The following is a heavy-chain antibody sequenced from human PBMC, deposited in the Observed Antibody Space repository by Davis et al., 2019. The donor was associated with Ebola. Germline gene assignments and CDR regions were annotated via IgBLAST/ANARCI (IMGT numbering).Heavy chain of an antibody. V-gene: IGHV4-34*09. J-gene: IGHJ6*02. CDR3: AIGGYYDFWSGSTETYYYGMDV. CDR2: INHSGST. CDR1: GGSFSGYY. Sequence: SETLSLTCAVYGGSFSGYYWGWIRQPPGKGLEWIGDINHSGSTNYNPSLKSRVTISVDTSKNQFSLKLSSLTAADTAVYYCAIGGYYDFWSGSTETYYYGMDVWGQGTTVTVSS. D-gene: IGHD3-3*01.